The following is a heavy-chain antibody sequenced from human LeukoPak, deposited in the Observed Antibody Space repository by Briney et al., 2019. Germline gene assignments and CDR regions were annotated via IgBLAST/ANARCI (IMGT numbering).Heavy chain of an antibody. Sequence: PSETLSLTCTVSGGSISSYYWSWIRQPPGKGLEWIGYIYYSGSTNYNPSLKSRVTISVDTSKNQFSLKLSSVTAADTAVYYCARLYYYGSRSGDYWGQGTLVTVSS. J-gene: IGHJ4*02. D-gene: IGHD3-10*01. CDR1: GGSISSYY. CDR3: ARLYYYGSRSGDY. V-gene: IGHV4-59*08. CDR2: IYYSGST.